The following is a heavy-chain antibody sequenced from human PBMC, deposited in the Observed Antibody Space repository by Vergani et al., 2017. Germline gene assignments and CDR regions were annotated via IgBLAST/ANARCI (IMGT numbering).Heavy chain of an antibody. Sequence: EVQLVESGGGLVKPGGSLRLSCAASGFTFSSYSMNWVRQAPGKGLEWVSSISSSSSYIYYADSVKGRFTISRDNSKNTLYLQMNSLRAEDTAVYYCAKYYYDSSGYWEGAFDIWGQGTMVTVSS. CDR2: ISSSSSYI. D-gene: IGHD3-22*01. J-gene: IGHJ3*02. CDR3: AKYYYDSSGYWEGAFDI. V-gene: IGHV3-21*01. CDR1: GFTFSSYS.